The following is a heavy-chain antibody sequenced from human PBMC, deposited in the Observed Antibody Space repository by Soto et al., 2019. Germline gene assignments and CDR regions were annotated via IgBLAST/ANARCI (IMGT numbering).Heavy chain of an antibody. V-gene: IGHV3-30-3*01. CDR3: ARTVNPYYYYYGMDV. CDR2: ISYDGSNK. Sequence: QVQLVESGGGVVQPGRSLRLSCAASGFTFSSYAMHWVRQAPGKGLEWVAVISYDGSNKYYADSVKGRFTISRDNSKNTLYLQMNRLRAEDTAVYYCARTVNPYYYYYGMDVWGQGTTVTVSS. CDR1: GFTFSSYA. J-gene: IGHJ6*02. D-gene: IGHD4-17*01.